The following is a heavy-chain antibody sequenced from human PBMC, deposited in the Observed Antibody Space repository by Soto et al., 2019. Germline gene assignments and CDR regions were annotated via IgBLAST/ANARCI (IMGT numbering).Heavy chain of an antibody. CDR1: EFTFSNFW. D-gene: IGHD1-26*01. J-gene: IGHJ4*02. CDR2: IKEDGSEK. CDR3: ATLRKGGYCDY. Sequence: EVQLVESGGGLVQPGGSLRLSCAASEFTFSNFWMSWVRQAPGKGLEWVANIKEDGSEKYYVDSVKGRFTISRDSAKKSLYLQMDSLRAEDTAVYYRATLRKGGYCDYWGQGALVTVST. V-gene: IGHV3-7*03.